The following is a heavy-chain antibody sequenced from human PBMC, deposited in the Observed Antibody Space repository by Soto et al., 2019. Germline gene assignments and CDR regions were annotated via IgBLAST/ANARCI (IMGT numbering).Heavy chain of an antibody. Sequence: SETLSLTGTVSGSTISSWYWSWIRQPPGKGLEWIGYIYYSGSTNCNPSLKSRVTISVDTSKNQFSLKLSSVTAADTAVYYCARRYGSAIDYWGQGTLVTVSS. CDR3: ARRYGSAIDY. CDR1: GSTISSWY. V-gene: IGHV4-59*08. D-gene: IGHD1-26*01. J-gene: IGHJ4*02. CDR2: IYYSGST.